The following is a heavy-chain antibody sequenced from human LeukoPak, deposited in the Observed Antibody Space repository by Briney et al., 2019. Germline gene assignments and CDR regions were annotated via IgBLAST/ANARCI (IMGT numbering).Heavy chain of an antibody. D-gene: IGHD4-23*01. J-gene: IGHJ4*02. CDR2: IYYTGNT. CDR1: GVSISNYY. Sequence: SETLSLTCTVSGVSISNYYWSWIRQPPGKGLEYIGYIYYTGNTNYNPSLKSRVIISVDTSKNQFSLKLSPVTAADTAVYYCARVGVDHSGNIIKCFFDYWGQGSLVTVSS. V-gene: IGHV4-59*01. CDR3: ARVGVDHSGNIIKCFFDY.